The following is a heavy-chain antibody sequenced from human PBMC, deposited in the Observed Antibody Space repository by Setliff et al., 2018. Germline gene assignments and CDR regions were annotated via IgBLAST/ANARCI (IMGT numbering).Heavy chain of an antibody. J-gene: IGHJ5*02. V-gene: IGHV1-18*01. Sequence: ASVKVSCKASGYTFTNYGITWVRQAPGQGLEWMGWIRPHNGNTAYAQKFQDRVILTTDTSTTTVYMELRSLRSDDTAVYYCARGIYCFDIMGDPWGQGTLVTVSS. CDR1: GYTFTNYG. CDR3: ARGIYCFDIMGDP. D-gene: IGHD3-22*01. CDR2: IRPHNGNT.